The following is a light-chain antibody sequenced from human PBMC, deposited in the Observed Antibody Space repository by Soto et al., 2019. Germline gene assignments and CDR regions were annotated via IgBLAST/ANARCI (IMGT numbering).Light chain of an antibody. V-gene: IGKV3-15*01. Sequence: IVITQSPATLALSPGERATLSCRASQSVSSNLAWYQQKPGQAPRRLMHGASARAPGIAARFRGSGCGTEFNLTLSSMQLEAFEVSYCQQYHNWSTCTFGQGTKVDIK. J-gene: IGKJ1*01. CDR2: GAS. CDR3: QQYHNWSTCT. CDR1: QSVSSN.